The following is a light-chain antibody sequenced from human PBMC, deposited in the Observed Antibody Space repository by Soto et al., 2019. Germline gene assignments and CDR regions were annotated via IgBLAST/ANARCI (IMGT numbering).Light chain of an antibody. CDR3: QQLNSYPF. CDR1: QGISSY. V-gene: IGKV1-8*01. Sequence: AIRMTQSPSSLSASTGDRVTITCRASQGISSYLAWYQQKPGKAPKLLIYAASTLQSGVPSRFSGSGSGTDFTLTISSLQPEDFATYYCQQLNSYPFFGPGTKVDIK. CDR2: AAS. J-gene: IGKJ3*01.